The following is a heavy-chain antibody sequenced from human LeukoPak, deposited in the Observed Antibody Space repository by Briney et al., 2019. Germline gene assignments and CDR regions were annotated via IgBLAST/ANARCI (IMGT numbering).Heavy chain of an antibody. CDR3: ARDIVPPGLFWDY. Sequence: PGGSLRLSCAASGFTFSSHWMSWVRQAPGKGLEWVANIRQDGSEKYYVDSVKGRFTISRDNAKNSLYLQMNSLRAEDTAVYYCARDIVPPGLFWDYWGQGALVTASS. CDR2: IRQDGSEK. V-gene: IGHV3-7*05. CDR1: GFTFSSHW. J-gene: IGHJ4*02. D-gene: IGHD2-2*01.